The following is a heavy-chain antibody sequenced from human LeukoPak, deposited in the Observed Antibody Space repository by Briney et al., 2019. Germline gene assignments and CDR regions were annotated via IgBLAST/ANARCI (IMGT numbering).Heavy chain of an antibody. V-gene: IGHV4-39*01. CDR2: ISYTERT. J-gene: IGHJ5*02. CDR3: ARHCSSISGYGQEAFDP. Sequence: SETLSLTCTVFGGSISSTNYYWNWIRQPPGKGLEWVGTISYTERTYYNPSLKSRVAISVDTSKNQFSLKLNSVTAADTAVYYCARHCSSISGYGQEAFDPWGQGTLVTVSS. D-gene: IGHD2-2*01. CDR1: GGSISSTNYY.